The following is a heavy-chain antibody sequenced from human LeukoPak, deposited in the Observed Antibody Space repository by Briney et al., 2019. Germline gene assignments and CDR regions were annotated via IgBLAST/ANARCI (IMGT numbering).Heavy chain of an antibody. CDR3: ARGRRYSSSRKDYYYYMDV. J-gene: IGHJ6*03. V-gene: IGHV1-8*01. CDR1: GYTFTSYD. D-gene: IGHD6-13*01. CDR2: MNPNSGNT. Sequence: ASGKVSCKASGYTFTSYDINWVRQATGQGLEWMGWMNPNSGNTGYAQKFQGRVTMTRNTSISTAYMELSSLRSEDTAVYYCARGRRYSSSRKDYYYYMDVWGKGTTVTVSS.